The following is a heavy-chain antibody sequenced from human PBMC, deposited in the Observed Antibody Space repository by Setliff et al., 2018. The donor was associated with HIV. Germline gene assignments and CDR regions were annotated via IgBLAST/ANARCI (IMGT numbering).Heavy chain of an antibody. CDR2: IIHSGST. V-gene: IGHV4-34*01. J-gene: IGHJ5*02. Sequence: AGTLSLTCAFYGGSLSGHYWTWIRHAPGKGLEWIGEIIHSGSTNYNPSLKSRVTISLDTSENQFSLRLTSVTAADTAVYYCARGQDWFDPWGQGTLVTVSS. CDR3: ARGQDWFDP. CDR1: GGSLSGHY.